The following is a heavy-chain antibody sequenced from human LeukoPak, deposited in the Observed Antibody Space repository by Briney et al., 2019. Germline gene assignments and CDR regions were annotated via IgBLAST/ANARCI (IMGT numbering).Heavy chain of an antibody. J-gene: IGHJ4*02. CDR2: INTNTGNP. D-gene: IGHD6-13*01. Sequence: ASVKVSCKASGYTFTSYAMNWVRQAPGQGLEWMGWINTNTGNPTYAQGFTGRFVFSLDTSVSTAYLQISSLKADDTAVYYCARDRLGIAAAGTRGLDYWGQGTLVTVSS. CDR1: GYTFTSYA. V-gene: IGHV7-4-1*02. CDR3: ARDRLGIAAAGTRGLDY.